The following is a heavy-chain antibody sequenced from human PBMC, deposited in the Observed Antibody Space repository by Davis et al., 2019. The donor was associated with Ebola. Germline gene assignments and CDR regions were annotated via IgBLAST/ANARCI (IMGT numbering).Heavy chain of an antibody. CDR2: LNHSGRT. V-gene: IGHV4-34*01. CDR1: GGSSSSYS. Sequence: GSLRPSCAPHGGSSSSYSWSWFRQPPGKGLEWIGELNHSGRTSYSPSLKRRATLSVDMSKNQFSLRLGSVTAADTAVYYCARTNPRITMVRGAMFDYWGQGTLVTVSS. J-gene: IGHJ4*02. D-gene: IGHD3-10*01. CDR3: ARTNPRITMVRGAMFDY.